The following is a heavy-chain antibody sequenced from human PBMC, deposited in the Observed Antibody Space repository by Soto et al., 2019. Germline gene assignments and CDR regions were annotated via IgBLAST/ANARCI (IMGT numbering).Heavy chain of an antibody. CDR2: INGDGSIT. V-gene: IGHV3-74*01. CDR3: VRGGNYVWGSYQD. CDR1: GFTFRNYW. J-gene: IGHJ4*02. D-gene: IGHD3-16*02. Sequence: EVQLVESGGGLGQPGGSLRLACAASGFTFRNYWMYWVRQAPGKGLVWVSHINGDGSITAYADSVRGRVTISRDDAKNTLFLQMNSLIPADTAVYYCVRGGNYVWGSYQDWGQGTLVTVSS.